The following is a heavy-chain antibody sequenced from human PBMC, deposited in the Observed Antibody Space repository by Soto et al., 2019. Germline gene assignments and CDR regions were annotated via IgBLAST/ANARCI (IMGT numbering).Heavy chain of an antibody. CDR1: GFTFRDFY. D-gene: IGHD6-13*01. CDR3: ARGSSVRGMNV. CDR2: ISGTDPYM. V-gene: IGHV3-11*06. Sequence: GGSLRLSCAASGFTFRDFYMSWVRQAPGKGLEWVAYISGTDPYMKYADAVRGRFTISRDNAKNSVYLQMNSLRDDDTAVYYCARGSSVRGMNVWGQGTTVTVSS. J-gene: IGHJ6*02.